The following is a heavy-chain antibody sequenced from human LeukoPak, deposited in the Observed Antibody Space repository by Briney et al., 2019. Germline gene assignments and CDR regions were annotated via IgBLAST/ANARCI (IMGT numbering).Heavy chain of an antibody. V-gene: IGHV3-13*01. D-gene: IGHD6-13*01. Sequence: PGGSLRLSCAASGFTFSSYDMPWVRHATGKGLEWVSAIGTAGDTYYPCSVKGRFTISRENAKNSLYLQMNSLRAGDTAVYYCARRARYSSTWYSLYYFDYWGQGTLVTVSS. J-gene: IGHJ4*02. CDR2: IGTAGDT. CDR3: ARRARYSSTWYSLYYFDY. CDR1: GFTFSSYD.